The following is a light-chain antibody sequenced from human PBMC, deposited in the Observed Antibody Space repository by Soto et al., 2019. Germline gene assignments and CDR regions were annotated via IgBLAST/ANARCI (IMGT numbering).Light chain of an antibody. CDR1: QRVVSY. CDR2: DES. V-gene: IGKV3-15*01. CDR3: QQYNSWPRT. Sequence: EIVLTQSPATLSLSPGERATLSCRASQRVVSYLAWYQQKPGQAPRLLIYDESTRATGVPHRFTGSGSGTELNLTINGLQSEDVAVYHCQQYNSWPRTFGQGTKVDIK. J-gene: IGKJ1*01.